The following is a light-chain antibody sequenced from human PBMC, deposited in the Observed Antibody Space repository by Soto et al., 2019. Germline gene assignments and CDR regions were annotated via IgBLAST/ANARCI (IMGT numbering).Light chain of an antibody. CDR3: QQYNNWPWT. J-gene: IGKJ1*01. Sequence: EIVMTQSPATLSVSPGERATLSCRASQSVSSNLAWYQQKPAQAPRLLIYGASTRATGIPARFSGSGSSIQFPLTIRSLQSEDFAVYYCQQYNNWPWTFGQGIKVEIK. V-gene: IGKV3-15*01. CDR1: QSVSSN. CDR2: GAS.